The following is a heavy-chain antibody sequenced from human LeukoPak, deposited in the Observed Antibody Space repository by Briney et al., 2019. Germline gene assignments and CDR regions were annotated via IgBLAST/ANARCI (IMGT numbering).Heavy chain of an antibody. CDR2: ISWNSGSI. CDR1: GFTFDDYA. V-gene: IGHV3-9*01. D-gene: IGHD3-3*01. Sequence: PGGSLRLSCAAYGFTFDDYAMHLVRQAPGKGLEWVSGISWNSGSIGYADSVKGRFTISRDNAKNSLYLQMNSLRAEDTAVYYCARSGSDFDYWGQGTLVSVSS. CDR3: ARSGSDFDY. J-gene: IGHJ4*02.